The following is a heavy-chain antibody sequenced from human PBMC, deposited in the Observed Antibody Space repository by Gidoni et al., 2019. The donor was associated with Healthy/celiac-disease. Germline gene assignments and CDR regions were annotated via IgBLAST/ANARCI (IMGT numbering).Heavy chain of an antibody. V-gene: IGHV4-34*01. CDR2: INHSGST. CDR3: ACRITIFGVVTPIRN. J-gene: IGHJ4*02. Sequence: QVQLQQWGAGLLKPSEPLSLTCAVYGGSFSGYYWSWIRQPPGKGLEWIGEINHSGSTNYNPSLKSRVTISVDTSKNQFSLKLSSLTAADTAVYYCACRITIFGVVTPIRNWGQGTLVTVSS. D-gene: IGHD3-3*01. CDR1: GGSFSGYY.